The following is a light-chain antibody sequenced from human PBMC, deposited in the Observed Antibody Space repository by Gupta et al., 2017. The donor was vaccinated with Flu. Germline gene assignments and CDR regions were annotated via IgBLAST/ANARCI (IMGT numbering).Light chain of an antibody. CDR2: GAS. CDR1: QSVSSN. V-gene: IGKV3-15*01. J-gene: IGKJ1*01. CDR3: QQDNTLIQ. Sequence: EIVMTQSPATLSVSPGERATLSCRHSQSVSSNLAWYQQKPGQAPRLIIYGASTRDIGITDRFSGSGYGKEFTLTSSRRQYEDFAVYYWQQDNTLIQFGQGTKVEIK.